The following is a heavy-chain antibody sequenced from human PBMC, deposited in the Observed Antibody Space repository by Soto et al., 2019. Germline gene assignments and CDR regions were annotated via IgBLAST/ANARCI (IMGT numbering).Heavy chain of an antibody. D-gene: IGHD3-10*01. J-gene: IGHJ4*02. V-gene: IGHV1-2*04. CDR1: GYTFTGYY. CDR3: ARDARGDEAPMDY. CDR2: INPNSGGT. Sequence: ASVKVSCKASGYTFTGYYMHWVRQAPGRGLEWMGWINPNSGGTNYAQKFQGWVTMTRDTSISTAYMELSRLRSDDTAVYYCARDARGDEAPMDYWGQGTLVTVPS.